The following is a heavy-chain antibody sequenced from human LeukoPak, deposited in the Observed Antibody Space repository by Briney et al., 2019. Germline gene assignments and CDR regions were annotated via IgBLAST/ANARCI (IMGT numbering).Heavy chain of an antibody. V-gene: IGHV1-18*01. J-gene: IGHJ4*02. D-gene: IGHD1-7*01. CDR3: ARDVEGTTDFDY. CDR2: NSTYKGKT. Sequence: ASVKVSCKASGYTFANYGISWMRQAPGQGLEWMGWNSTYKGKTIYAQKLQGRVTMTTDTSTSTAYMELRSLRSDDTAVYYCARDVEGTTDFDYWGQGTLVTVSS. CDR1: GYTFANYG.